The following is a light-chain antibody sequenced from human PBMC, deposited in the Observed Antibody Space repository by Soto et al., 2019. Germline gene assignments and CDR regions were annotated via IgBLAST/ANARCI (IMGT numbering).Light chain of an antibody. J-gene: IGLJ1*01. CDR1: SSDVGDYNY. Sequence: QSALTQPASVSGSPGQSITISCTGTSSDVGDYNYVSWYQQHPGKAPKLMIYDVSNRPSGVSNRVSGSKSGNTASLTISGLQAEDESDYYCSSYTSTSTLLYVFGTGTKLTVL. CDR3: SSYTSTSTLLYV. V-gene: IGLV2-14*01. CDR2: DVS.